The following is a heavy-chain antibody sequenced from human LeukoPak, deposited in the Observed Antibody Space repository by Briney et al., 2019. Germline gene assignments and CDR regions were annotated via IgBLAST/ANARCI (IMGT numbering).Heavy chain of an antibody. CDR3: AKDHVAYYYDSSGYSYLFDY. CDR2: IKQDGSEK. J-gene: IGHJ4*02. Sequence: GGSLRLSCAASGFTFSSYWMSWVRQAPGKGLEWVANIKQDGSEKYYVDSVKGRFTISRDNAKNSLYLQMNSLRAEDTAVYYCAKDHVAYYYDSSGYSYLFDYWGQGTLVTVSS. V-gene: IGHV3-7*03. D-gene: IGHD3-22*01. CDR1: GFTFSSYW.